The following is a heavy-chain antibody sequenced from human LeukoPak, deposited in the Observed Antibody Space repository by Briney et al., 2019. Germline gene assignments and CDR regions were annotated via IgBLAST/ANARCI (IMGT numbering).Heavy chain of an antibody. D-gene: IGHD3-3*01. J-gene: IGHJ3*02. CDR2: IKQDGSEK. Sequence: PGGSLRLSCVASGFTFSTYWMSWVRQAPGKGLEWVANIKQDGSEKYYVDSVKGRFTISRDNAKRSLYLQMNSLRAEDTAVYYCARLPTIFGVVPGGGGAFDIWGQGTMVTVSS. CDR1: GFTFSTYW. CDR3: ARLPTIFGVVPGGGGAFDI. V-gene: IGHV3-7*03.